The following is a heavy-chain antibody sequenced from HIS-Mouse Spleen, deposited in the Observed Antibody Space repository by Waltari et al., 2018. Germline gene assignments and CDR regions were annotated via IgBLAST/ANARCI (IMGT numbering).Heavy chain of an antibody. Sequence: QVQLQQWGAGLLKPSATLSLTCAVSGGSFSGYYWTWIRQPPGKGLEWIGEINHSGSTNYNPSLKSRVTISVDTSKNQFSLKLSSVTAADTAVYYCARMGPASGSYGDYWGQGTLVTVSS. V-gene: IGHV4-34*01. D-gene: IGHD1-26*01. CDR3: ARMGPASGSYGDY. J-gene: IGHJ4*02. CDR1: GGSFSGYY. CDR2: INHSGST.